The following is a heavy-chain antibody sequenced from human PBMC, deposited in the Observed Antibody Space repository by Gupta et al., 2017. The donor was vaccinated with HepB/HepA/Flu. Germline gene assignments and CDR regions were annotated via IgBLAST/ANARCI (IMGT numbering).Heavy chain of an antibody. V-gene: IGHV1-2*02. CDR3: ARGDSGSY. J-gene: IGHJ4*02. CDR1: XXXFXXHY. D-gene: IGHD1-26*01. CDR2: INPNSGGT. Sequence: QVQLVXXGAEVKKPGASVKVSCKGXXXXFXXHYLHWVRQAPGQGLEWMGWINPNSGGTNYAQKFQGRVTMTRDTSISTAYMELSRLRSDDTAVYYCARGDSGSYWGQGTLVTVSS.